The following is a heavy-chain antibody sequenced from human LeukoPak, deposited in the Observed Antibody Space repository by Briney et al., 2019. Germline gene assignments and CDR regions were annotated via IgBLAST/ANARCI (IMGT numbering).Heavy chain of an antibody. Sequence: GGSLTLFCTPSGFTFSNYAMKCVRQAPGKGLEWLSGLSLSGGNTYYAESVKGRFTISRDNSNNRLYLEMNSLRADDTAIYYCAKPSPPDTLYIDVWGKGTTVTVSS. CDR1: GFTFSNYA. V-gene: IGHV3-23*01. CDR3: AKPSPPDTLYIDV. CDR2: LSLSGGNT. D-gene: IGHD2-2*02. J-gene: IGHJ6*03.